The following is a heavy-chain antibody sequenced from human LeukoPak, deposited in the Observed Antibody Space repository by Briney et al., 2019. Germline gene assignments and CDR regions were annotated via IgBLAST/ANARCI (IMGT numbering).Heavy chain of an antibody. CDR3: ARGSAAAVAGTGEDFDY. CDR1: GFTFSSYG. Sequence: GRSLRLSCAASGFTFSSYGMHWVRQAPGKGLERVAVTWYDGSNKYYADSVKGRFTISRDNSKNTLYLQMNSLRAEDTAVYYCARGSAAAVAGTGEDFDYWGQGTLVTVSS. V-gene: IGHV3-33*01. D-gene: IGHD6-19*01. J-gene: IGHJ4*02. CDR2: TWYDGSNK.